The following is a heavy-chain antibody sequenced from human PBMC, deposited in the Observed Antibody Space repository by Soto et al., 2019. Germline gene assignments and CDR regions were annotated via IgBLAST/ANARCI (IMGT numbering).Heavy chain of an antibody. CDR3: SSEGPIVKHDAFDI. CDR1: GFPFSNYE. D-gene: IGHD3-16*02. CDR2: IDSSGNHI. V-gene: IGHV3-48*03. Sequence: EVQVVESGGGLVQPGGSLRLSCAASGFPFSNYEMNWVRQAPGKGLEWLSYIDSSGNHINYADSVKGRFTISRDNAENSLFLYMNSLRAEDTAFYYCSSEGPIVKHDAFDIWGRGTVVTVSS. J-gene: IGHJ3*02.